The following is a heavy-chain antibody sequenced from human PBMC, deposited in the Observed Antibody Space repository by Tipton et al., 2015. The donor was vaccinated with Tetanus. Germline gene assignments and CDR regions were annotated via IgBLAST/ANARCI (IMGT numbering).Heavy chain of an antibody. CDR2: IYPGDSDT. J-gene: IGHJ3*02. Sequence: QLVQSGAEVKKPGESLKISCKGSGYRFFNFWIGWVRQMPGKGLEWMGIIYPGDSDTRYSPSFQGQVTISADKSISTAYLQWSSLRPSDTATYYCARRGRRGVEVTQMEGFDIWGQGTMVTVSS. CDR3: ARRGRRGVEVTQMEGFDI. V-gene: IGHV5-51*01. D-gene: IGHD3-10*01. CDR1: GYRFFNFW.